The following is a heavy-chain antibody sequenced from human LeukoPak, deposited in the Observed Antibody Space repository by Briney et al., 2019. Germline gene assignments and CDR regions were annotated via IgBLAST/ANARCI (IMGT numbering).Heavy chain of an antibody. CDR2: INPNIDDK. D-gene: IGHD6-13*01. V-gene: IGHV1-8*02. Sequence: SVKVSCKVSGYPFTAGAFSWVRQAPGQGLEWMGWINPNIDDKHSAPKFQGRVTMTRNTSISTAYMELSSLRSEDTAVYYCATAAAGLLYYYYGMDVWGQGTTVTVSS. CDR1: GYPFTAGA. J-gene: IGHJ6*02. CDR3: ATAAAGLLYYYYGMDV.